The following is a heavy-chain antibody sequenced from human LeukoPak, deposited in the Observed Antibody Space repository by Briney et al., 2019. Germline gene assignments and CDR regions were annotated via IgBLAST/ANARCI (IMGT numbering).Heavy chain of an antibody. D-gene: IGHD6-19*01. Sequence: GGSLRPSCAASGFTFSSYWMSWVRQAPGKGLEWVANIKQDGSEKYYVDSVKGRFTISRDNAKNSLYLQMNSLRAEDTAVYYCARLPYSSGWLLNWFDPWGQGTLVTVSS. CDR1: GFTFSSYW. V-gene: IGHV3-7*01. J-gene: IGHJ5*02. CDR2: IKQDGSEK. CDR3: ARLPYSSGWLLNWFDP.